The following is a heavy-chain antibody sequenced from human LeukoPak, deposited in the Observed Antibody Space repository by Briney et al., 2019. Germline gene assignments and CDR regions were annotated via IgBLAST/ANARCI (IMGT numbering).Heavy chain of an antibody. V-gene: IGHV3-30-3*01. Sequence: GGSLRPSCAASGFTFSSYAMHWVRQAPGKGLEWVAVISYDGSNKYYADSVKGRFTISRDNSKNTLYLQMNSLRAEDTAVYYCARSNSIAVAGYTDYWGQGTLVTVSS. D-gene: IGHD6-19*01. J-gene: IGHJ4*02. CDR2: ISYDGSNK. CDR3: ARSNSIAVAGYTDY. CDR1: GFTFSSYA.